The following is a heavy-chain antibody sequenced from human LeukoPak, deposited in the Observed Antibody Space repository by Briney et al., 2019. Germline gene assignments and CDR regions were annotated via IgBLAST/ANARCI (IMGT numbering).Heavy chain of an antibody. J-gene: IGHJ6*03. CDR2: ISYNSGRT. CDR3: AKDLCGGECYYYMDV. CDR1: GFTFSSHA. Sequence: PGGSLRLSCAASGFTFSSHAMTWVRQAPGKGLEWVSGISYNSGRTSYADSVKGRFTISRDNSKNTLYLQMNSLRAEDTAVYYCAKDLCGGECYYYMDVWGKGTTVTVSS. V-gene: IGHV3-23*01. D-gene: IGHD2-21*01.